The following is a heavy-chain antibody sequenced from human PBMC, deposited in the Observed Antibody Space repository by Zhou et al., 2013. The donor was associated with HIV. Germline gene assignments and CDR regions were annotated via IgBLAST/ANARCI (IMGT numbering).Heavy chain of an antibody. J-gene: IGHJ5*02. CDR3: VRDWGGGRGFDP. D-gene: IGHD3-16*01. CDR2: IYYSGIV. Sequence: QVQLQESGPGLVKPSETLSLTCTVSGGSIYSHYWSWIRQPPGKGLEWIGYIYYSGIVNYNPSLKSRLTISIDTSKNQFFLRLTSVTAADTAVYYCVRDWGGGRGFDPVGQRNVVTVSA. V-gene: IGHV4-59*11. CDR1: GGSIYSHY.